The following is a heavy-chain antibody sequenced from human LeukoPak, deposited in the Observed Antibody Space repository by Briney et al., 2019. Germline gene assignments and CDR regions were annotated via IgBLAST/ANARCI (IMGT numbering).Heavy chain of an antibody. V-gene: IGHV1-2*06. CDR2: INPNSGGT. D-gene: IGHD3-22*01. J-gene: IGHJ4*02. CDR1: GYTFTGYY. Sequence: ASVKVSCKASGYTFTGYYMHWVRQAPGQGLEWMGRINPNSGGTNYAQKFQGRVTMTRDTSISTAYMELSRLRSDDTAVCYCARLHYYDSSGYSLDYWGQGTLVTVSS. CDR3: ARLHYYDSSGYSLDY.